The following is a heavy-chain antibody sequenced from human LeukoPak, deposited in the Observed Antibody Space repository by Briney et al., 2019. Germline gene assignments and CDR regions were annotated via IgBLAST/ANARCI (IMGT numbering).Heavy chain of an antibody. CDR3: ARTHAFDI. D-gene: IGHD1/OR15-1a*01. Sequence: GGSLRLSCVVSGFTFNNYAMSWVRQAPGKGLAWVSAMSNGGSRTYYADSVKGRFTISGDTSQTTLYLQMNSLRVEDTAVYYCARTHAFDIWGRGTMVTVSP. V-gene: IGHV3-23*01. CDR2: MSNGGSRT. CDR1: GFTFNNYA. J-gene: IGHJ3*02.